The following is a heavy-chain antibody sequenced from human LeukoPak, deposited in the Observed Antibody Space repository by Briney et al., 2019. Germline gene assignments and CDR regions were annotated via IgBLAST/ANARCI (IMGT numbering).Heavy chain of an antibody. Sequence: ASVKVSCKASGYTFTSYDINWVRQATGQGLEWMGWMNPNSGNTGYAQKFRGRVTMTRNTSISTAYMELSSLRSEDTAVYYCARRWGSSWYSLGYWGQGTLVTVSS. CDR3: ARRWGSSWYSLGY. CDR2: MNPNSGNT. J-gene: IGHJ4*02. V-gene: IGHV1-8*01. D-gene: IGHD6-13*01. CDR1: GYTFTSYD.